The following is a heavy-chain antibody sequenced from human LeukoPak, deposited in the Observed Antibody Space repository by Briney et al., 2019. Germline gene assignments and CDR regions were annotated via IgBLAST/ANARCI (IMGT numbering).Heavy chain of an antibody. D-gene: IGHD3-16*01. J-gene: IGHJ3*02. CDR3: AKCAESYGNDAFDM. CDR1: EFTFSSFA. Sequence: GGSLRLSCAASEFTFSSFAMSWVRQAPGKGLEWVSYIRGGGAGALYADSVKGRFTISRDNSKSTMYLQMNSLRVEDTAVYYCAKCAESYGNDAFDMWGPGTMVTVSS. V-gene: IGHV3-23*01. CDR2: IRGGGAGA.